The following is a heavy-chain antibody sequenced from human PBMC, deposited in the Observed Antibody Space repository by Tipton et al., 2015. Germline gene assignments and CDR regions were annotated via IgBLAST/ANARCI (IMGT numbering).Heavy chain of an antibody. CDR2: IQYSGST. D-gene: IGHD4-23*01. V-gene: IGHV4-61*08. Sequence: TLSLTCAVSGYSIGGAYHWDWIRQPPGKELEWIGYIQYSGSTNYNPSLKSRVTISVDTSKTQFSLKMRSVTATDTAVYYCARARGRHGGLFDSWGQGTLVTVSS. CDR1: GYSIGGAYH. CDR3: ARARGRHGGLFDS. J-gene: IGHJ4*02.